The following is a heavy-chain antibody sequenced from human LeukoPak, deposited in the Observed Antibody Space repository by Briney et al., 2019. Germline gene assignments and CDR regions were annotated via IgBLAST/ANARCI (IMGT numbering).Heavy chain of an antibody. Sequence: GGSLRLSCAASGFTFSSYEMNWVRQAPGKGLEWVSYISSSGSTIYYADSVKGRFTISRDNAKNSLYLQMNSLRAEDTAVYYCARVGAAYGSGRYFYYYYYYYMDVWGKGTTVTISS. CDR1: GFTFSSYE. V-gene: IGHV3-48*03. CDR3: ARVGAAYGSGRYFYYYYYYYMDV. D-gene: IGHD3-10*01. J-gene: IGHJ6*03. CDR2: ISSSGSTI.